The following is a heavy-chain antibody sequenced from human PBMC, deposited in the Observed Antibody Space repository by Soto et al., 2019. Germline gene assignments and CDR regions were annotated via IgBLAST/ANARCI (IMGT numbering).Heavy chain of an antibody. CDR2: ISSDSRTI. V-gene: IGHV3-48*02. J-gene: IGHJ6*02. Sequence: GGAPRLSCFPAGFSLSDSVLKWVRPGPRKGGEWVSFISSDSRTIYYADSVEGRFTVSRDNARNSVSLQMDSLRDEDAAVYYCARIKLVEWFFINVDVYDMDVWGQGTPVTV. CDR1: GFSLSDSV. D-gene: IGHD3-3*01. CDR3: ARIKLVEWFFINVDVYDMDV.